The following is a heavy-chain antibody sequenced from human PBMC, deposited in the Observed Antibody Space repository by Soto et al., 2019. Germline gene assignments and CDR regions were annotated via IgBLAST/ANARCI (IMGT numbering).Heavy chain of an antibody. V-gene: IGHV4-30-2*01. D-gene: IGHD3-22*01. CDR2: IYHSGST. CDR1: GGSISSGGYS. Sequence: SETLSLTCAVSGGSISSGGYSWSWIRQPPGKGLEWIGYIYHSGSTYYKPSLKSRVTISVDKSKNQFSLKLSSVTAADTAVYYFARSPDSSGYYPRWYYYGMDVWGQGTTVTVSS. CDR3: ARSPDSSGYYPRWYYYGMDV. J-gene: IGHJ6*02.